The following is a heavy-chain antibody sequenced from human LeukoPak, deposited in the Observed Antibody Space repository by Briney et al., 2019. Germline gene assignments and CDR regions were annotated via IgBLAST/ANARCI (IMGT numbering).Heavy chain of an antibody. D-gene: IGHD6-19*01. J-gene: IGHJ5*02. CDR2: IYYSGST. CDR3: ATQASVAAGGFDP. Sequence: SETLSLTCTVSGGSISNLYWSWIRQPPGKGLEWIGYIYYSGSTYYNPSLKSRVTISVDTSKYHFSLKLRSVTAADTAMYYCATQASVAAGGFDPWGQGTLVTVSS. V-gene: IGHV4-59*11. CDR1: GGSISNLY.